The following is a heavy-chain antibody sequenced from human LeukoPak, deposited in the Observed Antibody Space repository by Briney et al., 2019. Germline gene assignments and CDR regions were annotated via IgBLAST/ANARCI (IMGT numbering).Heavy chain of an antibody. D-gene: IGHD2-15*01. J-gene: IGHJ5*02. CDR3: ARESRAYSDNWFDP. CDR1: GFTVSSNY. V-gene: IGHV3-66*01. Sequence: GGSLRLSCAASGFTVSSNYMSWVRQAPGKGLEWVSVIYSGGSTYYADSVKGRFTISRDNAKNSLFLQMNSLRAEDTAVYYCARESRAYSDNWFDPWGQGTLVTVTS. CDR2: IYSGGST.